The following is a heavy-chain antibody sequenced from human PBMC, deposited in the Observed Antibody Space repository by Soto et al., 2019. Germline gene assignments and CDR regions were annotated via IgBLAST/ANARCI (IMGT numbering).Heavy chain of an antibody. J-gene: IGHJ3*02. D-gene: IGHD3-3*01. V-gene: IGHV4-59*01. Sequence: SETLSLTCTVSGGSISSYYWSWIRQPPGKGLEWIGYIYYSGSTNYNPSLKSRVTISVDTSKNQFSLKLSSVTAADTAVYYCARAYYDFWSGPGLDAFDIWGQGTMVTVSS. CDR2: IYYSGST. CDR3: ARAYYDFWSGPGLDAFDI. CDR1: GGSISSYY.